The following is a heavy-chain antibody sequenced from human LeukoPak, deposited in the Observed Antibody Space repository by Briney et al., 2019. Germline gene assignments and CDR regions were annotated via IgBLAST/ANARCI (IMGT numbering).Heavy chain of an antibody. CDR2: ISGSGGST. CDR1: GFTFSSHA. J-gene: IGHJ4*02. D-gene: IGHD3-16*02. V-gene: IGHV3-23*01. Sequence: GGSLRLSCAASGFTFSSHAMSWVRQAPEKGLEWVSAISGSGGSTYYADSEKGRFTISRDNSKNTLYLQMNSLRAEDTAVYYCAKIIHYDYVWGSYRYAFDYWGQGTLVTVSS. CDR3: AKIIHYDYVWGSYRYAFDY.